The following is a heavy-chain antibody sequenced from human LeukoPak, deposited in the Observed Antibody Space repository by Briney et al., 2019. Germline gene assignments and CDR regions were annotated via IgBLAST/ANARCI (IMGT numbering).Heavy chain of an antibody. D-gene: IGHD2-21*02. V-gene: IGHV4-59*08. CDR1: GGSISSYY. CDR2: IYYSGST. J-gene: IGHJ4*02. Sequence: SETLSLTCTVSGGSISSYYWSWIRQPPGKGLEWIGYIYYSGSTNYNPSLKSRVTISVDTSKNQFSLKLSSVTAADTAVYYCARNGDDLFDYWGQGTLVTVSS. CDR3: ARNGDDLFDY.